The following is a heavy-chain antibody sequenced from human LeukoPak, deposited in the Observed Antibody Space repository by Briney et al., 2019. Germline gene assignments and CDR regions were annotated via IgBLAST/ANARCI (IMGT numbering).Heavy chain of an antibody. V-gene: IGHV4-39*07. CDR3: ARANRGSGWPFDN. J-gene: IGHJ4*02. Sequence: PSETLSLTCTVSGGSINTPNYYWGWIRQTPGKGLEWIGNIFYSGGTYYSPSLTSRVTISLDTSRNQFSLKLNSVTAADTAVYYCARANRGSGWPFDNWGQGTLVTISS. CDR1: GGSINTPNYY. D-gene: IGHD6-19*01. CDR2: IFYSGGT.